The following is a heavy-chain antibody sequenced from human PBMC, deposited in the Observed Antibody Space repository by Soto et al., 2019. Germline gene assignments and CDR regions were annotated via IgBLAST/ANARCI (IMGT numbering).Heavy chain of an antibody. CDR2: ISAYNGNT. CDR1: GYTFTSYG. V-gene: IGHV1-18*01. CDR3: ARRVAVADRMLDAFDI. D-gene: IGHD6-19*01. J-gene: IGHJ3*02. Sequence: ASVKVSCKASGYTFTSYGISWVRQAPGQGLEWMGWISAYNGNTNYAQKLQGRVTMTTDTSTSTAYMELRSLRSDDTAVYYCARRVAVADRMLDAFDIWGQGTTVTVSS.